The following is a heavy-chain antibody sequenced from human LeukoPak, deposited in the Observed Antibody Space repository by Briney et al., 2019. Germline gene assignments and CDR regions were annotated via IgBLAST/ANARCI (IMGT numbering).Heavy chain of an antibody. D-gene: IGHD5-24*01. J-gene: IGHJ3*02. CDR3: ARRMATVTDAFDI. Sequence: PSETLSLTCNVSGDSLTSHFWSWIRQTPGKGLEWIGYVFHSGTTSYSPSLKSRVTISLDTSKKEFYLRLASMTAADNAVYYCARRMATVTDAFDIWGRGTMVSVSS. V-gene: IGHV4-59*08. CDR2: VFHSGTT. CDR1: GDSLTSHF.